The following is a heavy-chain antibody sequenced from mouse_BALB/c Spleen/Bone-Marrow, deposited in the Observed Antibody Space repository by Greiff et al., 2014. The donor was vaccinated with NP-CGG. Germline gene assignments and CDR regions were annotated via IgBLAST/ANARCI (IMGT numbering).Heavy chain of an antibody. J-gene: IGHJ4*01. CDR3: ARNPHYYAMDY. CDR1: GYTFSYSW. Sequence: VKLVESGPELVRPGASVKISCKTSGYTFSYSWMNWVRQRPGQGLEWIGRIYPEDGDTNYNGRFKGKATLTADKSSNTTYIQLSSLTSVDSAVHFCARNPHYYAMDYWGQGTSVTVSS. V-gene: IGHV1-82*01. CDR2: IYPEDGDT.